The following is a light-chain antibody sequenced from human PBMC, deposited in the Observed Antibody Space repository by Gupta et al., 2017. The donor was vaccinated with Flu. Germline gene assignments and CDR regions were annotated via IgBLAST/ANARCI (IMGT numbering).Light chain of an antibody. CDR2: SDS. V-gene: IGLV3-25*03. CDR1: AFPKQY. CDR3: HSEASSITSLV. Sequence: GQTARITCTGDAFPKQYAYWYQQTPDQATVLVIYSDSERPSGIPDRFSGSNSGNTATLTITGLQAEDEADYYCHSEASSITSLVFGGGTKLTVL. J-gene: IGLJ2*01.